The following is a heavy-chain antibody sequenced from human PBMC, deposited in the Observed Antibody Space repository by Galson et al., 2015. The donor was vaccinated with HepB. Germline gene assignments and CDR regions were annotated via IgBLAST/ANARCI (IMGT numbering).Heavy chain of an antibody. D-gene: IGHD1-26*01. CDR3: ARAVGANRNPTDY. CDR2: INAGNGNT. V-gene: IGHV1-3*01. J-gene: IGHJ4*02. CDR1: GYTFTSYA. Sequence: SVKVSCKASGYTFTSYAMHWVRQAPGQRLEWMGWINAGNGNTKYSQKFQGRVTITRDTSASTAYMELSSLRSEDTAVYYCARAVGANRNPTDYWGQGTLVTVSS.